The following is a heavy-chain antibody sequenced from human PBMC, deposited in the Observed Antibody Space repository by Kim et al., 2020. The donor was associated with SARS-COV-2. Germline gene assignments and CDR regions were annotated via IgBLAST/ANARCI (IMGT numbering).Heavy chain of an antibody. Sequence: SVKVSCKASGGTFSSYAISWVRQAPGQGLEWMGGIIPIFGTANYAQKFQGRVTITADESTSTAYMELSSLRSEDTAVYYCARDRGGFSVVVAATPWFDPWGQGTLVTVSS. CDR3: ARDRGGFSVVVAATPWFDP. J-gene: IGHJ5*02. D-gene: IGHD2-15*01. CDR1: GGTFSSYA. V-gene: IGHV1-69*13. CDR2: IIPIFGTA.